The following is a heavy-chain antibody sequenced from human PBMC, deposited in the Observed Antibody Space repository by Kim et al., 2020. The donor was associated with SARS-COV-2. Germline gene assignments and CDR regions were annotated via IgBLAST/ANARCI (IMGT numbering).Heavy chain of an antibody. V-gene: IGHV1-2*02. J-gene: IGHJ4*02. Sequence: GESLKISCKTYGYAFTGYYIHWVRQAPGQGPEYMGWINPRNGAAKYVGRFQGRVTMTCDTSVNTAYMEFRNLTSGDAATYYCAAALMNTWSFDNWGLGTLVIVSS. CDR1: GYAFTGYY. CDR3: AAALMNTWSFDN. D-gene: IGHD2-8*02. CDR2: INPRNGAA.